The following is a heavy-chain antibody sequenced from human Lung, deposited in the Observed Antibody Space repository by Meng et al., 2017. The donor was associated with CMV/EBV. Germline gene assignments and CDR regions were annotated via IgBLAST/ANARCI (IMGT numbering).Heavy chain of an antibody. V-gene: IGHV3-74*01. Sequence: GGSLRLXCAASGFTFSSYWMHGVRQAPGKGLVWVSRINSDGSSTSYADSVKGRFTISRDNAKNTLYPQMNSLRAEDTAVYYCAKGGWSKPPNGLWGQGTLVTVSS. CDR1: GFTFSSYW. CDR2: INSDGSST. CDR3: AKGGWSKPPNGL. J-gene: IGHJ4*02. D-gene: IGHD2-8*02.